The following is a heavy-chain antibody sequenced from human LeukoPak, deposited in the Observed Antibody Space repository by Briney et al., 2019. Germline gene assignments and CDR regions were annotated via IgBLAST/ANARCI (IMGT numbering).Heavy chain of an antibody. CDR1: GGSISSYY. D-gene: IGHD3-10*01. CDR2: IYYSGST. J-gene: IGHJ4*02. Sequence: SETLSLTCTVSGGSISSYYWSWIRQPPGKGLEWIWYIYYSGSTNYNPSLKSRVTISVDTSKNQFSLKLSSVTAADTAVYYCARMMMVRGVIGFDYWGQGTLVTVSS. CDR3: ARMMMVRGVIGFDY. V-gene: IGHV4-59*01.